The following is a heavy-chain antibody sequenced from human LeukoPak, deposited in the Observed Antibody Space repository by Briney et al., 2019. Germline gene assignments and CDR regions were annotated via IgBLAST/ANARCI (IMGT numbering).Heavy chain of an antibody. CDR2: MHPNSGNT. CDR1: GYTFTSYD. CDR3: ARGGPVAATHKYFQH. D-gene: IGHD6-19*01. Sequence: GASVKVSCKASGYTFTSYDINWVRQATGQGLEWMGWMHPNSGNTGYAQNFQGRVTMTRNTSISTAYMELSSLRSEDTAVYYCARGGPVAATHKYFQHWGQGPLVTVSS. V-gene: IGHV1-8*01. J-gene: IGHJ1*01.